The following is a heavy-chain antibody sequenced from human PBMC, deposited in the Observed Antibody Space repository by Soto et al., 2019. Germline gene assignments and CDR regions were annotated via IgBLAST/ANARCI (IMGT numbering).Heavy chain of an antibody. D-gene: IGHD2-15*01. CDR2: ISGSGGST. Sequence: GGSLRLSCAASGFTFSSYAMSWVRQAPGKGLEWVSSISGSGGSTYYADSVKGRFTISRDNSKNTLYLQMNSLRAEDTAVYYCEKDGGPEYFDYWGQGTLVTVSS. CDR3: EKDGGPEYFDY. CDR1: GFTFSSYA. V-gene: IGHV3-23*01. J-gene: IGHJ4*02.